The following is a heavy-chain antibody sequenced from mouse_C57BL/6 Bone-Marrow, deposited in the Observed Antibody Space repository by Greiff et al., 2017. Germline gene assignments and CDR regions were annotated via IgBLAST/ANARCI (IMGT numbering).Heavy chain of an antibody. V-gene: IGHV1-52*01. CDR2: IDPSDSET. J-gene: IGHJ4*01. CDR1: GYTFTSYW. CDR3: ARGWDCAIDY. Sequence: VQLQQPGAELVRPGSSVKLSCKASGYTFTSYWMHWVKQRPIQGLEWIGNIDPSDSETHYNQKFKDKATLTVDKSSSTAYMQLRSLTSEDSAVYYCARGWDCAIDYWGQGTSVTVSS. D-gene: IGHD1-1*02.